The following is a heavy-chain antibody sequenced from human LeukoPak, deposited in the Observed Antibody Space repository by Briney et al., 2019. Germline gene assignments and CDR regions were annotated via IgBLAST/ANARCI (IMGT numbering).Heavy chain of an antibody. V-gene: IGHV1-2*02. CDR1: GYTFNSYY. D-gene: IGHD3-9*01. Sequence: ASGKVSCKASGYTFNSYYIHWVRQAPGQGLEWMGWINPKTDVTNYPQKFQGRVTMTRDTSISTAYMELSSLRSDDTAVYYCARVLRNFDWLSPFDYWGQGTLVTVSS. CDR3: ARVLRNFDWLSPFDY. J-gene: IGHJ4*02. CDR2: INPKTDVT.